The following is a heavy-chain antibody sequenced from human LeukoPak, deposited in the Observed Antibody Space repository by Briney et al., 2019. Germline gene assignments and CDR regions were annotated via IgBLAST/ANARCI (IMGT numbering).Heavy chain of an antibody. CDR1: EFTFSSYD. D-gene: IGHD4-17*01. CDR2: ISGSGGST. J-gene: IGHJ4*02. CDR3: AKLPGTVTINYFDY. Sequence: PGGSLRLSSAASEFTFSSYDMSWVRQARGKGLEWVSAISGSGGSTYYADSVKGRFTISRDNSKNALYLQMNSLRAEDTAVYYCAKLPGTVTINYFDYWGQGTLVTVSS. V-gene: IGHV3-23*01.